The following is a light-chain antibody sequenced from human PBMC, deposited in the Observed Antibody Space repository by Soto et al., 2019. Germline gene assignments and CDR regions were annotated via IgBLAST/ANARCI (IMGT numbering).Light chain of an antibody. CDR3: QQRKNWQVT. V-gene: IGKV3-11*01. CDR1: QSVNNY. CDR2: DAS. J-gene: IGKJ5*01. Sequence: EIVLTRAPVTLSLSPGERATLSCRASQSVNNYLAWYQQKPGHAPRLLIYDASNRATGIPARFSGGGSGTDFTLTISSLEPEDFAVDYCQQRKNWQVTFGQGTRLEIK.